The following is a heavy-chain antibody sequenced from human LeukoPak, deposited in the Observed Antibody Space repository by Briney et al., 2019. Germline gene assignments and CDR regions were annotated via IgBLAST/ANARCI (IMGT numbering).Heavy chain of an antibody. J-gene: IGHJ4*02. CDR2: IKSKTDGGTT. D-gene: IGHD1-1*01. Sequence: PGGSLRLPCAASGFTFSNAWMSWVRQAPGKGLEWVGRIKSKTDGGTTDYAAPVKGRFTISRDDSKNTLYLQMNSLKTEDTAVYYCTTVLEPLDYFDYWGQGTLVTVSS. CDR3: TTVLEPLDYFDY. V-gene: IGHV3-15*01. CDR1: GFTFSNAW.